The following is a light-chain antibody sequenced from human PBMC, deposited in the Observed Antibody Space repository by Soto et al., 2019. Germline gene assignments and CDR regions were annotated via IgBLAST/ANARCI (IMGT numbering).Light chain of an antibody. V-gene: IGLV1-40*01. Sequence: QSVLTQPPSVSGAPGQRVTISCTGSSSNIGAGYDVHWYQQLPGTAPKLLIYGNSNRPSGVPDRFSGSKSGTSASLAITGLQAEDEADYYCQAYASSLSGPLYVFGNGTKSTVL. CDR1: SSNIGAGYD. J-gene: IGLJ1*01. CDR2: GNS. CDR3: QAYASSLSGPLYV.